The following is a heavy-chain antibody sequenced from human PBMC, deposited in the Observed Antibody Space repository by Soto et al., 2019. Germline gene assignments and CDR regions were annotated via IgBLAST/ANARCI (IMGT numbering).Heavy chain of an antibody. Sequence: ASVKVSCKASGYTFTSYYMHWVRQAPGQGLEWMGIINPSGGSTSYAQKFQGRVTMTRDTSTSTVYMELSSLRSEDTAVYYCAREGGITGTSSYYYYGMDVWGQGTTVTV. CDR2: INPSGGST. J-gene: IGHJ6*02. CDR1: GYTFTSYY. D-gene: IGHD1-7*01. CDR3: AREGGITGTSSYYYYGMDV. V-gene: IGHV1-46*01.